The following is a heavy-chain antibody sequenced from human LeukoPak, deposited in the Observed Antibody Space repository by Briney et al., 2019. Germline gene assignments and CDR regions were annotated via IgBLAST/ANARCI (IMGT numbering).Heavy chain of an antibody. J-gene: IGHJ3*02. CDR3: ARGDDYYDSSGELDDAFDI. CDR1: GFTFSDYY. D-gene: IGHD3-22*01. V-gene: IGHV3-11*04. Sequence: GGSLRLSCAASGFTFSDYYMSWIRQAPGKGLEWVSYISSSGSTIYYADSVEGRFTISRDNAKNSLYLQMNSLRAEDTAVYYCARGDDYYDSSGELDDAFDIWGQGTMVTVSS. CDR2: ISSSGSTI.